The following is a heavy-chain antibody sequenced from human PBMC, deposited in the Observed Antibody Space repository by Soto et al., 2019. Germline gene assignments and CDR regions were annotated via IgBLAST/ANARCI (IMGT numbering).Heavy chain of an antibody. V-gene: IGHV4-59*08. Sequence: SETLSLTCTVSGGSISSYYWSWIRQPPGKGLEWIGYISYSGNINYNPSLKSRVTISLDTSKNHFSLKLSSVTAADTAVYYCARHRSVTPFYFDPWGQGTLVTVSS. J-gene: IGHJ4*02. CDR2: ISYSGNI. CDR3: ARHRSVTPFYFDP. CDR1: GGSISSYY. D-gene: IGHD2-21*02.